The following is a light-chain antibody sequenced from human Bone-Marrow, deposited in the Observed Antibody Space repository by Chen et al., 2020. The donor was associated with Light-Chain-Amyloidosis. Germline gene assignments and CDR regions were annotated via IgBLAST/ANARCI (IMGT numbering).Light chain of an antibody. J-gene: IGLJ2*01. CDR1: DLPTKY. V-gene: IGLV3-25*03. Sequence: SYELPQPPSVSVSPGQPARLPSTGDDLPTKYAYWYQQKPGQAPVLVIHRDTERPSGISERFSGSSSGTTATLTISGVQAEDEADYHCQSADSSGTYEVIFGGGTKLTVL. CDR3: QSADSSGTYEVI. CDR2: RDT.